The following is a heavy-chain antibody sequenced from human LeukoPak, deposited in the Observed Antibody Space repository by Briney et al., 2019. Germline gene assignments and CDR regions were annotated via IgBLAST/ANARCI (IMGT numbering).Heavy chain of an antibody. CDR2: IIGDRSSA. Sequence: GGSLRLSCATSGFAYSDYWRHGVRQAPAKGLVWVSRIIGDRSSAIYADSVKGRFTISRDNAKNTLYLQMNCLRVDDTAVYYCVRDARYCPDSWGQGTLVTVSS. J-gene: IGHJ5*02. V-gene: IGHV3-74*01. CDR3: VRDARYCPDS. D-gene: IGHD2-8*02. CDR1: GFAYSDYW.